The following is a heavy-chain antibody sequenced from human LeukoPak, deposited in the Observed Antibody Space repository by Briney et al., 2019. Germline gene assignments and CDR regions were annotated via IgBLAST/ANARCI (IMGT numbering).Heavy chain of an antibody. CDR2: IYYTGNA. J-gene: IGHJ4*02. D-gene: IGHD3/OR15-3a*01. V-gene: IGHV4-39*01. CDR1: GVSISSSNSY. Sequence: RPSETLSLTCTVSGVSISSSNSYWGWIRQPPGKGLEWIGSIYYTGNAYYNASLKSRVTISIDTSKNQISLRLTSVTATDTAIYYCARQTGSGLFILPGGQGTLAIVSS. CDR3: ARQTGSGLFILP.